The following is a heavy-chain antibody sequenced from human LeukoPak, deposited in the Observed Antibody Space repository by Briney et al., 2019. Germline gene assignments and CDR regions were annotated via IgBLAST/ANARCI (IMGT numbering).Heavy chain of an antibody. J-gene: IGHJ6*03. CDR1: GFTFSSYS. V-gene: IGHV3-21*01. CDR3: AREAYGSGSYYYYYYYMDV. D-gene: IGHD3-10*01. Sequence: GGSLRLSCAASGFTFSSYSMNWVRQAPGKGLEWVSSISSSSSYIYYADSVKGRFTISRDNAKNSLYLQMNSLRAEDTAVYYCAREAYGSGSYYYYYYYMDVWGKGTTVTVSS. CDR2: ISSSSSYI.